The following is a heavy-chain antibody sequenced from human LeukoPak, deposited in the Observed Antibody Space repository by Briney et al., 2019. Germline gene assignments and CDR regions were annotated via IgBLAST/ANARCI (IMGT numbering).Heavy chain of an antibody. J-gene: IGHJ4*02. CDR1: GFSFGSEA. Sequence: GGSLRLSCVVSGFSFGSEAMSWVRQDPGRGLEWVSSISPGGGTTYYADSVKGRFTISRDNSENTLYVEMNSLRAEDTAIYYCAKSRSGSANWALRIFDNWGQGTPVSVSS. V-gene: IGHV3-23*01. CDR3: AKSRSGSANWALRIFDN. D-gene: IGHD3-10*01. CDR2: ISPGGGTT.